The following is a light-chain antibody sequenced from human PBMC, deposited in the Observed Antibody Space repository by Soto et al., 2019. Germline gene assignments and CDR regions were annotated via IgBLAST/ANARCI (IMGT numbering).Light chain of an antibody. CDR2: WAS. CDR1: QSVLYSSNNKNY. Sequence: DIVMTQSPDSLAVSLGERATINCKSSQSVLYSSNNKNYLAWYQQKPGQPPKLLIYWASTRESGVPDRFSGSGSGTDYSLTSSSLHAEDVAAYYWQQYYRPWTFGQGTKVESK. V-gene: IGKV4-1*01. CDR3: QQYYRPWT. J-gene: IGKJ1*01.